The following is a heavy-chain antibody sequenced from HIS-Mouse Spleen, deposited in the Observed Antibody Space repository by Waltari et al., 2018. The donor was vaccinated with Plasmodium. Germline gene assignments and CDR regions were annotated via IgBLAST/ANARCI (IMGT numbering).Heavy chain of an antibody. CDR2: IYSGGST. Sequence: QAPGKGLAWVSVIYSGGSTYYADSVKGRFTISRDNSKNTLYLQMNSLRAEDTAVYYCARGNSGYSSSWYLFDYWGQGTLVTVSS. V-gene: IGHV3-53*01. D-gene: IGHD6-13*01. J-gene: IGHJ4*02. CDR3: ARGNSGYSSSWYLFDY.